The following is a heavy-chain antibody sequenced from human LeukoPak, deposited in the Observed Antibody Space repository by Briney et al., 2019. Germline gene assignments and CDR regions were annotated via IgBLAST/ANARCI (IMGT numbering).Heavy chain of an antibody. Sequence: GGSLRLSCAASGFTFNNYAMTWVRQAPGKGLEWVSTISGSGDSTHYADSVKGRFTISRDNSKNMLYLQMNSLRVEDTAIYYCVKGCSYTSCYTSDYWGQGTLVTVPS. D-gene: IGHD2-2*02. V-gene: IGHV3-23*01. CDR3: VKGCSYTSCYTSDY. CDR1: GFTFNNYA. CDR2: ISGSGDST. J-gene: IGHJ4*02.